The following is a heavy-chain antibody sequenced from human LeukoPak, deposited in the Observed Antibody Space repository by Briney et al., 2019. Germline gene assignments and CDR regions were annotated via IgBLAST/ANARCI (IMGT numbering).Heavy chain of an antibody. CDR1: GFTFSSYA. CDR2: ISGSGGST. V-gene: IGHV3-23*01. Sequence: GGSLRLSCAASGFTFSSYAMSWVRQAPGKGLEWVSAISGSGGSTYYADSVKGRFTISRDNSKNTLYLQMNSLRAEDTAVYYCARDPGVLGATTTFDYWGQGTLVTVSS. CDR3: ARDPGVLGATTTFDY. J-gene: IGHJ4*02. D-gene: IGHD1-26*01.